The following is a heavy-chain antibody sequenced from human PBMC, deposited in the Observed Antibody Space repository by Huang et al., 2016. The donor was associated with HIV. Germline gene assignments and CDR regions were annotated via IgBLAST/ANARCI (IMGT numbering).Heavy chain of an antibody. Sequence: EVQLVESGGGLVKPGGSLRLSCAASGFTFSSYSMNWVRQAPGKGLEWVSSISSSRSYIYYADSVKGRFTISRDNAKNSLYLQMNSLRAEDTAVYYCARGGIGGSGNYYNYWGQGTLVTVSS. CDR1: GFTFSSYS. CDR3: ARGGIGGSGNYYNY. J-gene: IGHJ4*02. CDR2: ISSSRSYI. V-gene: IGHV3-21*01. D-gene: IGHD1-26*01.